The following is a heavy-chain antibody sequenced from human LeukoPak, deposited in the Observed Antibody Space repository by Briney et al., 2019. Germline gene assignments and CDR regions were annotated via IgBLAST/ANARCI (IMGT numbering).Heavy chain of an antibody. J-gene: IGHJ4*02. Sequence: GGSLRLSCAASGFTFSSYWMSWIRQAPGKGLEWVANIKQDGSEKYYVDSVKGRFTISRDNAKNSLYLQMNSLRAEDTAVSYCARDSGSYSGDFDYWGQGTLVTVSS. CDR2: IKQDGSEK. CDR1: GFTFSSYW. D-gene: IGHD1-26*01. CDR3: ARDSGSYSGDFDY. V-gene: IGHV3-7*01.